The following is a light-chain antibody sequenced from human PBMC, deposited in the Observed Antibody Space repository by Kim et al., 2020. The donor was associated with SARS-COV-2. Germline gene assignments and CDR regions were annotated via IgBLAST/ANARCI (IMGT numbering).Light chain of an antibody. CDR2: EDN. CDR3: QSYDSSNQV. J-gene: IGLJ3*02. V-gene: IGLV6-57*03. Sequence: GTTVTISCPRSSGSIASNYVQWYPQRPGSAPTTVIYEDNQRPSGVPDRFSGSIDSSSNSASLTISGLKTEDEADYYCQSYDSSNQVFGGGTQLTVL. CDR1: SGSIASNY.